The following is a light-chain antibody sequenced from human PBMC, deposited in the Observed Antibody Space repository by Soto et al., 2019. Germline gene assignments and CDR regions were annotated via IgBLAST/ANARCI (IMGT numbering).Light chain of an antibody. CDR1: SSNIGTGYD. Sequence: QSVLTQPPSVSGAPGHRVTISCTGASSNIGTGYDVHWYQQLPGTAPKLLIYGNSHRPSGVPDRFSGSKSATSASLAITGLQAEDEGDYYCQSYDSSLSGWVFGGGTKLTVL. V-gene: IGLV1-40*01. CDR2: GNS. CDR3: QSYDSSLSGWV. J-gene: IGLJ3*02.